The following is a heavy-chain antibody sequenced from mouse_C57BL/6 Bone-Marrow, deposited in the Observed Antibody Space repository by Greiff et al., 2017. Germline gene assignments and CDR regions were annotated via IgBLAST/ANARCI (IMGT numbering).Heavy chain of an antibody. Sequence: QVQLQQPGAELVRPGTSVKLSCKASGYTFTSYWMHWVKQRPGQGLEWIGVIDPSDSYTNYNQKFKGKATLTVDTSSSTAYMQLSSLTSEDSAVYYCARHGSSYHYYAMDYWGQGTSVTVSS. V-gene: IGHV1-59*01. CDR3: ARHGSSYHYYAMDY. CDR2: IDPSDSYT. D-gene: IGHD1-1*01. CDR1: GYTFTSYW. J-gene: IGHJ4*01.